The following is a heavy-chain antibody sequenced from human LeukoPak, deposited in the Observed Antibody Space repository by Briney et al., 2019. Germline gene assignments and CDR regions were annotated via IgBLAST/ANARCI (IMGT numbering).Heavy chain of an antibody. D-gene: IGHD3-16*01. CDR1: GGSISSGSYY. V-gene: IGHV4-61*02. CDR2: IYTSGST. Sequence: SQTLSLTCTVSGGSISSGSYYWSWIRQPAGKGLEWVGRIYTSGSTNYNPSLKSRVTISVDTSKNQFSLELSSVTAADTAVYYCAGGDYVWGSYHYFDYWGQGTLVTVSS. J-gene: IGHJ4*02. CDR3: AGGDYVWGSYHYFDY.